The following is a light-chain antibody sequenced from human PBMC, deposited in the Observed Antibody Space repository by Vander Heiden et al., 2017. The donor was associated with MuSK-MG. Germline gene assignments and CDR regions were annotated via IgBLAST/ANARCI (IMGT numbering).Light chain of an antibody. CDR3: QQYNYWPPVT. CDR1: QSVSSN. J-gene: IGKJ2*01. Sequence: ILLTQSPPTLSVSPGERPTISCRASQSVSSNFAWYQQKPGQAPRLLIYGAATRAAGIPARFSGSGSGTEFNFTISSLQSEDFAVYYCQQYNYWPPVTFGPGTKLEIK. CDR2: GAA. V-gene: IGKV3-15*01.